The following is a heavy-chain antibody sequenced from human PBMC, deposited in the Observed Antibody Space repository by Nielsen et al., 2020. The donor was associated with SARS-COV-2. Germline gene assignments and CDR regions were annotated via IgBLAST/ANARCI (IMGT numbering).Heavy chain of an antibody. Sequence: SVKVSCKASGGTFSSDAISWVRQAPGQGLEWMGRIIPILGIANYAQKFQGRVTITADKSTSTAYMELSSLRSDDTAVYYCARDLLGAAYYDILTGYSDWFDPWGQGTLVTVSS. J-gene: IGHJ5*02. CDR1: GGTFSSDA. D-gene: IGHD3-9*01. CDR3: ARDLLGAAYYDILTGYSDWFDP. CDR2: IIPILGIA. V-gene: IGHV1-69*04.